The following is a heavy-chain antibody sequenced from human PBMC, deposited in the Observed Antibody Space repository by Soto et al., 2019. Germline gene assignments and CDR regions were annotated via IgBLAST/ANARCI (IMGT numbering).Heavy chain of an antibody. CDR2: IYYSGST. J-gene: IGHJ6*03. Sequence: QLQLQESGPGLVKPSETLSLTCTVSGGSISSSSYYWGWIRQPPGKGLEWIGSIYYSGSTYYNPSLKSRVTISVDTSKNQFSLKLSSVTAADTAVYYCARHGWNVLHYYYMDVWGKGTTVTVSS. D-gene: IGHD1-1*01. CDR3: ARHGWNVLHYYYMDV. V-gene: IGHV4-39*01. CDR1: GGSISSSSYY.